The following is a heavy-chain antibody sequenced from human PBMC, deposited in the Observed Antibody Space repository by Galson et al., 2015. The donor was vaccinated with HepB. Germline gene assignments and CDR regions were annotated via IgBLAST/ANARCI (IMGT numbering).Heavy chain of an antibody. CDR1: GGSISSSSYY. V-gene: IGHV4-39*01. CDR2: IYYSGST. CDR3: ARQVYDYGYGDLYYFDY. D-gene: IGHD4-17*01. Sequence: TLSLTCTVSGGSISSSSYYWGWIRQPPGKGLEWIGSIYYSGSTYYNPSLKSRVTISVDTSKNQFSLKLSSVTAADTAVFYCARQVYDYGYGDLYYFDYWGQGTLVTVSS. J-gene: IGHJ4*02.